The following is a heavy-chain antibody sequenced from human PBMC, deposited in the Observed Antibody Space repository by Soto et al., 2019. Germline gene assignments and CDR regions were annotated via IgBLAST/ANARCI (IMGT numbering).Heavy chain of an antibody. CDR1: GFSFSSHA. J-gene: IGHJ4*02. CDR3: ARDLAPLIACVDY. Sequence: EVQLLESGGGLVQPGGSLRLSCAASGFSFSSHAMSWVRQAPGKGLEWASGISGSGGTRDYSDSVKGRFTISRDNSRNTLYLQMDSLRAEDTAVYYCARDLAPLIACVDYWGQGTLVTVSS. CDR2: ISGSGGTR. D-gene: IGHD3-3*02. V-gene: IGHV3-23*01.